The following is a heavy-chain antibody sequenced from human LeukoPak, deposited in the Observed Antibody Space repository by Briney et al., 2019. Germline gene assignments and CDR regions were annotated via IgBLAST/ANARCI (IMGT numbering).Heavy chain of an antibody. D-gene: IGHD2-2*01. CDR2: INHSGST. CDR3: ARGGVVVVPAAITPWFDP. V-gene: IGHV4-34*01. Sequence: PSETLSLTCAIYGGSFSGYYWSWFRQPPGKGLEWIGEINHSGSTNYNPSLKSRVTISVDTSKNQFSLKLSSVTAADTAVYYCARGGVVVVPAAITPWFDPWGQGTLVTVSS. J-gene: IGHJ5*02. CDR1: GGSFSGYY.